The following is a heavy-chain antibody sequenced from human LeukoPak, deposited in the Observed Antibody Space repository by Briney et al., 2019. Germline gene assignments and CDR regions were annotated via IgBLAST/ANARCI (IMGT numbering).Heavy chain of an antibody. CDR2: INHSGST. Sequence: PSETLSLTCAVYGGSFSGYYWSWIRQPPGKGLEWIGEINHSGSTNYNPSLKSRVTISVDTSKNQFSLKLSSVTAADTAVYYCARDRYYYDSSGYYNDAFDIWGQGTMVTVSS. J-gene: IGHJ3*02. CDR1: GGSFSGYY. D-gene: IGHD3-22*01. V-gene: IGHV4-34*01. CDR3: ARDRYYYDSSGYYNDAFDI.